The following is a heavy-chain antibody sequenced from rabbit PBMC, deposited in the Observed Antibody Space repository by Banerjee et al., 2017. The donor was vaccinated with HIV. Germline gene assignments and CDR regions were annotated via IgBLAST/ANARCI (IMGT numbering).Heavy chain of an antibody. V-gene: IGHV1S45*01. CDR1: GFSFSNKYV. J-gene: IGHJ5*01. D-gene: IGHD8-1*01. Sequence: QEQLEESGGDLVKPEGSLTLTCTASGFSFSNKYVMCWVRQAPGKGLEWIACINTSSGNAVYANWAKGRFTISKTSSTTVTLQMTSLTAADTATYFCARAGNSYPDWLDLWGQGTLVTVS. CDR3: ARAGNSYPDWLDL. CDR2: INTSSGNA.